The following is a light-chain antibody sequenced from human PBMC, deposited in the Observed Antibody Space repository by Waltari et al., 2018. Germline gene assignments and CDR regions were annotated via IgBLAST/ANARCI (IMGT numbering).Light chain of an antibody. J-gene: IGLJ2*01. CDR3: SSYTSLTTLV. Sequence: QSAMTQPASVSGSPGKSITIHCTGTSSDIGGYNSASSYQHHPGKAPNLLIYEVRNRPSGVSDRFSGSKSGKTASRTISGLQAGDEAVYYCSSYTSLTTLVFGGGTKLTVL. V-gene: IGLV2-14*01. CDR2: EVR. CDR1: SSDIGGYNS.